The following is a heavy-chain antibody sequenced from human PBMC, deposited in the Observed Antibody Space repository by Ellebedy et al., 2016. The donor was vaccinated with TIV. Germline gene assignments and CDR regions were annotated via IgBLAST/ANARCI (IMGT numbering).Heavy chain of an antibody. Sequence: AASVKVSCKASGGTFSSYAISWVRQAPGQGLEWMGRIIPILGIANYAQKFQGRVTITADKSTSTAYMELSSLRSEDTAVYYCARERRADIVVVVAAMFYFDYWGQGTLVTVSS. CDR3: ARERRADIVVVVAAMFYFDY. CDR2: IIPILGIA. D-gene: IGHD2-15*01. V-gene: IGHV1-69*04. J-gene: IGHJ4*02. CDR1: GGTFSSYA.